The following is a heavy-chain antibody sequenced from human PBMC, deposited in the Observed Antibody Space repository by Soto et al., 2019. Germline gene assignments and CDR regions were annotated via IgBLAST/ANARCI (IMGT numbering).Heavy chain of an antibody. CDR3: ARVFSDSSSFFDS. CDR1: GGSISSGGYY. J-gene: IGHJ5*01. D-gene: IGHD6-13*01. CDR2: IYYSGST. V-gene: IGHV4-31*03. Sequence: SETLSLTCTVSGGSISSGGYYWSWIRQHPGKGLEWIGYIYYSGSTYYNPSLKSRVTISVDTSKNQFSLKLSSVTAADTAVYYCARVFSDSSSFFDSSGQGTLVTVSS.